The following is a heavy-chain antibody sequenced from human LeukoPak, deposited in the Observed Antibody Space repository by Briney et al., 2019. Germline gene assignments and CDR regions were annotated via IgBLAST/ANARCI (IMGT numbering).Heavy chain of an antibody. J-gene: IGHJ4*02. D-gene: IGHD3-3*01. V-gene: IGHV3-53*01. CDR3: ASLEGGPSDGR. CDR1: GFPVRSRY. CDR2: IYSGGTT. Sequence: PGGSLRLSCEVSGFPVRSRYMTWVRQPPGKGLECVAVIYSGGTTYHIDSVKGRFTISRDISKSTMYFEMNNLRVEDTAIYYCASLEGGPSDGRWGQGTLVTVSS.